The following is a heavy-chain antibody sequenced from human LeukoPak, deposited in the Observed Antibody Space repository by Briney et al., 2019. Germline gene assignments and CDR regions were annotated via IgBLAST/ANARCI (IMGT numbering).Heavy chain of an antibody. CDR2: INPNSGGT. V-gene: IGHV1-2*06. J-gene: IGHJ4*02. Sequence: ASVKVSCKASGYTFTGYYMHWVRQAPGQGLEWMGRINPNSGGTNYAQKFQGRATMTRDTSISTAYMELSRLRSDDTAVYYCATWAAMVRGVISDYWGQGTLVTVSS. CDR1: GYTFTGYY. CDR3: ATWAAMVRGVISDY. D-gene: IGHD3-10*01.